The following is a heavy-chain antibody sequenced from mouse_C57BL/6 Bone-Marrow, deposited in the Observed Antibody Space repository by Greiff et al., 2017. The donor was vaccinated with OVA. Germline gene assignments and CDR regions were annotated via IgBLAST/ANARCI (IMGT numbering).Heavy chain of an antibody. V-gene: IGHV1-81*01. CDR1: GYTFTSYG. Sequence: QVQLQQSGAELARPGASVKLSCKASGYTFTSYGISWVKQRTGQGLEWIGEIYPSSGNTYYNEKFKGKATLTADKSSSTAYMELRSLTSEDSAVYVCSGYYDGTWRGFADWGQGTLVTVSA. CDR2: IYPSSGNT. CDR3: SGYYDGTWRGFAD. D-gene: IGHD2-3*01. J-gene: IGHJ3*01.